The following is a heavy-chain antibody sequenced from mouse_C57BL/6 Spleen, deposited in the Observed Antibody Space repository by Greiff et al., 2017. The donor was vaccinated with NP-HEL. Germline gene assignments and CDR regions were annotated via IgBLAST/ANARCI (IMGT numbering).Heavy chain of an antibody. D-gene: IGHD2-4*01. V-gene: IGHV1-72*01. CDR1: GYTFTSYW. CDR3: ARYDYAFAY. J-gene: IGHJ3*01. Sequence: VQLQQPGAELVKPGASVKLSCKASGYTFTSYWMHWVKQRPGRGLEWIGRIAPNSGGTKYNEKFKSKATLTVDKPSSTSYMQLSSLTSEDSAVYYGARYDYAFAYWGKGTLVTVSA. CDR2: IAPNSGGT.